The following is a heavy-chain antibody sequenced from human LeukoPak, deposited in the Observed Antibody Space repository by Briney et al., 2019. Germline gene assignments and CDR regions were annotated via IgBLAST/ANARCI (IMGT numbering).Heavy chain of an antibody. D-gene: IGHD3-10*01. J-gene: IGHJ6*02. V-gene: IGHV4-4*07. CDR3: AGSYSSGSYYAYYYYGMDV. CDR1: GGSISSYY. CDR2: IYTIGPT. Sequence: PSETLSPTCTLSGGSISSYYWSWIRQPAEKGLEWIGRIYTIGPTNYNPSLKSRVTMSVDTSKNQFSLKLSSVTAAETAVYYCAGSYSSGSYYAYYYYGMDVWGQGTTVTVSS.